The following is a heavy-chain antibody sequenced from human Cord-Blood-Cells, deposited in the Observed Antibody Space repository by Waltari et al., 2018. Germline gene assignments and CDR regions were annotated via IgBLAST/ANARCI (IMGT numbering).Heavy chain of an antibody. CDR1: GGSISSSSYY. D-gene: IGHD1-26*01. CDR2: IYYSGST. Sequence: QLQLQESGPGLVKPSETLSLTCTVSGGSISSSSYYWGWIRQPPGMGLEWIGSIYYSGSTYYNPSLKSRVTISVDTSKNQFSLKLSSVTAADTAVYYCARRDIVGATDYWGQGTLVTVSS. CDR3: ARRDIVGATDY. V-gene: IGHV4-39*01. J-gene: IGHJ4*02.